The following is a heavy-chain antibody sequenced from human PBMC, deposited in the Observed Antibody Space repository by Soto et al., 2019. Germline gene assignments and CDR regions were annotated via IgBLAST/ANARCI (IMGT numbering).Heavy chain of an antibody. CDR2: IYYNGNT. Sequence: SETWSLTCTVSGVSISSGGYFWSWIRHHPGKGLEWIGYIYYNGNTYYNPSLKSRVTISVDTSKNQFSLKLSSVIAADTAVYYCARELLGMSNWFDPWGQGTLDTVSS. V-gene: IGHV4-31*03. J-gene: IGHJ5*02. CDR3: ARELLGMSNWFDP. CDR1: GVSISSGGYF. D-gene: IGHD7-27*01.